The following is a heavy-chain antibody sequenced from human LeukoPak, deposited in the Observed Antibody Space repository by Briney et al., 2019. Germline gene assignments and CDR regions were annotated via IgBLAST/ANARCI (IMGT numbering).Heavy chain of an antibody. CDR2: IYSGGST. D-gene: IGHD1-26*01. CDR3: ARVNYHLLVGWFDP. CDR1: GFTVSSNY. V-gene: IGHV3-66*01. J-gene: IGHJ5*02. Sequence: GGSLRLSCAASGFTVSSNYMSWVRQAPGKGLEWVSVIYSGGSTYYADSVKGRFTISRDNSKNTLYLQMNSLRAEDTAVYYCARVNYHLLVGWFDPWGQGTLVTVSS.